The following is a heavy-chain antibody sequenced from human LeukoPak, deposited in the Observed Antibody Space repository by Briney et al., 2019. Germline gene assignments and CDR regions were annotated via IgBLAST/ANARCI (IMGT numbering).Heavy chain of an antibody. CDR2: IYHSGST. D-gene: IGHD4-17*01. V-gene: IGHV4-30-2*01. CDR3: ARAGTVTTRYFDL. Sequence: SETLSLTCAVSGGSINSGGYSWSWIRQPPGKGLEWIGYIYHSGSTYYNPSLKSRVTISVDRSKNQFSLKLSSVSAADPAVYYCARAGTVTTRYFDLWGRGTLVTVSS. J-gene: IGHJ2*01. CDR1: GGSINSGGYS.